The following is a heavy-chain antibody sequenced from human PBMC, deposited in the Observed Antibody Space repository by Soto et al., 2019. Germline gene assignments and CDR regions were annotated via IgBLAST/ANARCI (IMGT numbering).Heavy chain of an antibody. CDR3: AHRVLRTVFGLVTTTAIYFDF. V-gene: IGHV2-5*02. CDR1: GFSLTTSGVG. CDR2: IYWDDDK. Sequence: QITLNESGPTQVKPRQTLTLTCTFYGFSLTTSGVGVGWIRQSPGKAPEGLALIYWDDDKRYSPSLKSRLTITKDTSKNQVVLTMADLDPADTATYYCAHRVLRTVFGLVTTTAIYFDFWGQGTPVAVSS. J-gene: IGHJ4*02. D-gene: IGHD3-3*01.